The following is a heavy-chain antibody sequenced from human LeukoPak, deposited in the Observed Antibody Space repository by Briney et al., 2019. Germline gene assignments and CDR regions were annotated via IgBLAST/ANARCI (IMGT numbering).Heavy chain of an antibody. Sequence: ASVKVSCKASVYTFTGYYMHWVRQAPGQGLEWMGRINPNSGGTNYAQKFQGRVTMTKDTSISTAYMELSRLRSDDTAVYYCARAGIAAAGAADYWGQGTLVTVSS. CDR3: ARAGIAAAGAADY. J-gene: IGHJ4*02. CDR1: VYTFTGYY. D-gene: IGHD6-13*01. CDR2: INPNSGGT. V-gene: IGHV1-2*06.